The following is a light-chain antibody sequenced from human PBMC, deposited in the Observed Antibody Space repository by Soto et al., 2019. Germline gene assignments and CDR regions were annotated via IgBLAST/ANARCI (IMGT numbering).Light chain of an antibody. V-gene: IGKV3-20*01. Sequence: EIVLTQSPGTLSLSPGERATLSCRASQSVSSSYLAWYQQKPGQAPRLLIYGASSRATSIPDTFSGSGSGTDFTLTISRLEPEDFAVDYCQQYGSSPRTFGQGTKVEIK. J-gene: IGKJ1*01. CDR1: QSVSSSY. CDR2: GAS. CDR3: QQYGSSPRT.